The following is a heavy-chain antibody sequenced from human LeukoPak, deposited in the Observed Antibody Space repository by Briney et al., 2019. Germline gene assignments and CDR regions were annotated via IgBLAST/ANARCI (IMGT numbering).Heavy chain of an antibody. D-gene: IGHD6-25*01. J-gene: IGHJ4*02. Sequence: GGSLRLSCAASEFTISSYEMSWIRQAPGKGLEWLSYISGSGSTIYYADSVQGRFTISRDNSKNTLYLQMNSLRDEDTALYYCAKAGIGAVGLFDYWGQGTLVTVSS. V-gene: IGHV3-11*01. CDR2: ISGSGSTI. CDR3: AKAGIGAVGLFDY. CDR1: EFTISSYE.